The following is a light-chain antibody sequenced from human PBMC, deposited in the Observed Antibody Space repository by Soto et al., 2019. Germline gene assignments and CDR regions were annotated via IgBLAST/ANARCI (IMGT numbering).Light chain of an antibody. CDR3: SSYTTSRTVV. J-gene: IGLJ3*02. CDR1: SSDVGAYNY. Sequence: QSVLTQPASVSGSPGQSITLSCTGTSSDVGAYNYVSWYRHYPGKAPKLMIYDVNNRPSGVSDRFSGSKSGNMASLTISWLQAEDEADYYCSSYTTSRTVVFGGGTKLTVL. CDR2: DVN. V-gene: IGLV2-14*03.